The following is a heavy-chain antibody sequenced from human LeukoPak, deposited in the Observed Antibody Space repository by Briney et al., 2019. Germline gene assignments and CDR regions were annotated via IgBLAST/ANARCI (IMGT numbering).Heavy chain of an antibody. CDR1: GFSFSTYW. V-gene: IGHV3-7*01. CDR2: IKEDGSGK. CDR3: ASHSSGWCFDH. Sequence: PGGSLRLSCEASGFSFSTYWMSWVRQAPGKGLEWVANIKEDGSGKYYVDSVKGRFTVSRDNAKNSLYLQMNSLRAEDTAVYYCASHSSGWCFDHWGQGILVTVSS. J-gene: IGHJ4*02. D-gene: IGHD6-19*01.